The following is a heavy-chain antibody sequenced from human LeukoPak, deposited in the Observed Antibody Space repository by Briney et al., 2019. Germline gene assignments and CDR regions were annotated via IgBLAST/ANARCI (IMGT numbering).Heavy chain of an antibody. D-gene: IGHD1-26*01. Sequence: SETLSLTCTVSGGSISSGGYYWSWIRQHPGTGLEWIGYIYYSGSTYYNPSLKSRVTISVDTSKNQFSLKLSSVTAADTAVYYCARVWAVGEYFDYWGQGTLVTVSS. J-gene: IGHJ4*02. CDR3: ARVWAVGEYFDY. CDR2: IYYSGST. V-gene: IGHV4-31*03. CDR1: GGSISSGGYY.